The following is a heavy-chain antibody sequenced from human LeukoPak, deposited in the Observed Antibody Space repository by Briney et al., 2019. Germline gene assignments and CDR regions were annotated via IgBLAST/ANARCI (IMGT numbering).Heavy chain of an antibody. Sequence: PSETLSLTCTVSGGSVSSGSYYWRWIRQPPGKGLEWIGYIYYSGSTSHNPSLKSRVTISVDTSKNQFSLKLSSVTAADTAVYYCAAVWAMAFDIWGQGTMVTVSS. J-gene: IGHJ3*02. D-gene: IGHD2-2*01. CDR3: AAVWAMAFDI. CDR2: IYYSGST. V-gene: IGHV4-61*01. CDR1: GGSVSSGSYY.